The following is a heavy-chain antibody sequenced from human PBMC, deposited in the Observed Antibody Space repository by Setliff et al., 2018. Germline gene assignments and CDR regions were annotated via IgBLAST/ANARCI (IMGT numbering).Heavy chain of an antibody. CDR3: AKTYYYDSSGYSDY. CDR1: GFTFGDFA. J-gene: IGHJ4*02. CDR2: IGGRGIST. D-gene: IGHD3-22*01. V-gene: IGHV3-23*01. Sequence: GGSLRLSCAASGFTFGDFAMTWVRQAPGKGLEWVSGIGGRGISTYYADSVKGRFIISRDNSENTLYLQMNSLRAEDTAIYYCAKTYYYDSSGYSDYWGQGTLVTVSS.